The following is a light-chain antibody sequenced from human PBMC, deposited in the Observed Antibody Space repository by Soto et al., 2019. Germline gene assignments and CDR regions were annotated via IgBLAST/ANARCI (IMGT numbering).Light chain of an antibody. CDR3: QQYDTFSLYN. J-gene: IGKJ2*01. V-gene: IGKV1-5*01. CDR2: DAS. CDR1: QSISNW. Sequence: IQMTQSPSTLSASIGDRVTITCRASQSISNWLAWYQQKPGKAPKLLIYDASSLESGVPSRFSGSGSGTEFTLTISSLQPDDFATYYCQQYDTFSLYNFGQGTRVEIK.